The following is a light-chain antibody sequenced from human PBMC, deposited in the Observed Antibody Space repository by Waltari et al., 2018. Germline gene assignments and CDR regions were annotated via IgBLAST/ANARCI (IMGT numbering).Light chain of an antibody. CDR3: QQYYGTPIT. V-gene: IGKV4-1*01. CDR2: WAS. Sequence: DIVMTQSPDSLAVSLGARATINCKSSQSLLSRSNNKDFLIWYQQKPGQPPKVLFYWASARESGVPDRFSGSGSGTDFTLTISSLQAEDVAVYYCQQYYGTPITFGQGTRLEIK. CDR1: QSLLSRSNNKDF. J-gene: IGKJ5*01.